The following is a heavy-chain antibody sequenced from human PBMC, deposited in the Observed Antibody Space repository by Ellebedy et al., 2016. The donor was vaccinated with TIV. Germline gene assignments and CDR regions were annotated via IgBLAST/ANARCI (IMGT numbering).Heavy chain of an antibody. J-gene: IGHJ4*02. V-gene: IGHV3-21*01. CDR3: PRGSLRNCGGDCPLGY. D-gene: IGHD2-21*02. CDR2: ISSSSSYI. CDR1: GFTFSTYW. Sequence: GGSLRLSCTASGFTFSTYWMARVRQAPGKGLEWVSSISSSSSYIYYADSVKGRFTISRDNAKNSLYLQMNSLRAEDTAVYYCPRGSLRNCGGDCPLGYWGQGTLVAVSS.